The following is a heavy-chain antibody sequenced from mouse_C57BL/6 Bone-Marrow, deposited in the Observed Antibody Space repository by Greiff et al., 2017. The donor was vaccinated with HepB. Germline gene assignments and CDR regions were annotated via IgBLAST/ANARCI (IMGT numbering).Heavy chain of an antibody. V-gene: IGHV1-81*01. CDR3: ARRKRVTYYGNSYWYFDV. CDR1: GYTLTSYG. J-gene: IGHJ1*03. Sequence: QVQLQQSGAELARPGASVKLSCKASGYTLTSYGISWVRQRNGKGLEWIGEIYHRSGKTYYNEKFKGKATLTADKTYSTAYMELRSLTSEDPAVYFCARRKRVTYYGNSYWYFDVWGTGTTVTVSS. D-gene: IGHD2-10*01. CDR2: IYHRSGKT.